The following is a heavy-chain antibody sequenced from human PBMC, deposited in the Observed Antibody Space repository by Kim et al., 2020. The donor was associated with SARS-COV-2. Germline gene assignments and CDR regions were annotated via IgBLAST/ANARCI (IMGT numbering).Heavy chain of an antibody. D-gene: IGHD2-15*01. V-gene: IGHV7-4-1*02. J-gene: IGHJ3*02. CDR2: INTYTGSP. Sequence: ASVKVSCKASGYTFNGYGIHWVRQAPGQGLEWMGWINTYTGSPIYAQGFRGRFVFSLDTSVSTTSLQISSLKAEDTAVFYCARDRQGYCGSSTCYSGSGAFYIWGQGTMVTVSS. CDR3: ARDRQGYCGSSTCYSGSGAFYI. CDR1: GYTFNGYG.